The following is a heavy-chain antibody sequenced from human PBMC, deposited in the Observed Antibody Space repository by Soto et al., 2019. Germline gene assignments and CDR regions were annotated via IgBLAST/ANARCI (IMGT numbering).Heavy chain of an antibody. CDR3: ARARSRWELFFDY. V-gene: IGHV4-30-4*01. J-gene: IGHJ4*02. Sequence: QVQLQESGPGLVKPSQTLSLTCTVSGGSISSGDTYWSWIRQTPGKGLEWIGYIFYRGTTDYNPSLESRITISVDTSENQFSLKWASVTAADTAVYYCARARSRWELFFDYWGQGTLVTVSS. CDR2: IFYRGTT. CDR1: GGSISSGDTY. D-gene: IGHD1-26*01.